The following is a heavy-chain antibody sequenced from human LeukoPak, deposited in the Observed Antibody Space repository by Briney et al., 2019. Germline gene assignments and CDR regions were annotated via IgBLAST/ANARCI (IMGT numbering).Heavy chain of an antibody. CDR1: GGSISSSSYY. D-gene: IGHD6-13*01. J-gene: IGHJ1*01. CDR3: ARVAAGIGFFQH. CDR2: IYYSGST. V-gene: IGHV4-39*07. Sequence: ASETLSLTCTVSGGSISSSSYYWGWIRQPPGKGLEWIGSIYYSGSTYYNPSLKSRVTISVDTSKNQFSLKLSSVTAADTAVYYCARVAAGIGFFQHWGQGTLVTVSS.